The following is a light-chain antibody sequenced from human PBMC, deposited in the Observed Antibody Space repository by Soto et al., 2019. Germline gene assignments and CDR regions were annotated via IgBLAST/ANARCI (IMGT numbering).Light chain of an antibody. Sequence: QSVLTQPPSASGTPGQRVTISCSGSSSNIRYNYVYWYQQLPGTAPKLLIYSNNQRPSGVPDRFSGSKSGTSASLAISGLRSEDEADYYCAAWDDSLSGVVFGGRTKLTVL. CDR1: SSNIRYNY. CDR3: AAWDDSLSGVV. CDR2: SNN. J-gene: IGLJ2*01. V-gene: IGLV1-47*02.